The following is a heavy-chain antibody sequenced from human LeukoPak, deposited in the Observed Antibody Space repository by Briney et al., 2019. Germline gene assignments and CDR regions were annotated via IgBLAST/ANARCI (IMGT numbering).Heavy chain of an antibody. D-gene: IGHD2-2*01. V-gene: IGHV1-18*01. Sequence: GASVKVSCKASGYTFTSYGISWVRQAPGQGLEWMGWISAYNGNTNYAQKLQGRVTMTTDTSTSTAYMELRSLRSDDTAVYYCATDRCATSCYQLDYWGQGTLVTVSS. CDR1: GYTFTSYG. CDR3: ATDRCATSCYQLDY. CDR2: ISAYNGNT. J-gene: IGHJ4*02.